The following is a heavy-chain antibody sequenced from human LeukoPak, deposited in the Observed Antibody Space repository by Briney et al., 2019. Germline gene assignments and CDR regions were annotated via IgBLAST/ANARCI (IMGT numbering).Heavy chain of an antibody. V-gene: IGHV3-23*01. J-gene: IGHJ4*02. CDR3: AKSVLTTVTRGYTDY. D-gene: IGHD4-17*01. CDR1: GFTFTTYA. CDR2: ISGSGGDT. Sequence: PGGSLRLSCAASGFTFTTYAMSWVRQAPGEGLEWVSVISGSGGDTYYADSVKGRFTISRDNSKNTLYLQMNSLRAEDTAVYYCAKSVLTTVTRGYTDYWGQGTLVTVSS.